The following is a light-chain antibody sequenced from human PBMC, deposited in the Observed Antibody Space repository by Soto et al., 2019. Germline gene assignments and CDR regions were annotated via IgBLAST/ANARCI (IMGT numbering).Light chain of an antibody. Sequence: EIVLTQSHATLSLSPGERATLXCRASQSVSSYLAWYQQKPGQAPRLLIYDASNRATGIPARFSGSGSGTDFTLTISSLEPEDFAVYYCQQRSNWPTFGQGAKVDIK. CDR1: QSVSSY. V-gene: IGKV3-11*01. CDR3: QQRSNWPT. J-gene: IGKJ1*01. CDR2: DAS.